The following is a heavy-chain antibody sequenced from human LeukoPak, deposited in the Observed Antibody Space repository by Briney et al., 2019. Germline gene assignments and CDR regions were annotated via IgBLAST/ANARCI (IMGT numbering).Heavy chain of an antibody. J-gene: IGHJ6*02. CDR1: GYSFTSYW. V-gene: IGHV5-51*01. D-gene: IGHD3-10*01. CDR3: ARHPAGSGSYLGYYYYGMDV. CDR2: IYPGDSDT. Sequence: GESLQISCKGSGYSFTSYWIGWVRQMPGKGLEWMGIIYPGDSDTRYSPSFQGQVTISADKSISTAYLQWSSLKASDTAMYYCARHPAGSGSYLGYYYYGMDVWGQGTTVTVSS.